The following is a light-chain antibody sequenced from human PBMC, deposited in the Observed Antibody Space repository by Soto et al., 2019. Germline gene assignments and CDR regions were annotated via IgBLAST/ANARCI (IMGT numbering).Light chain of an antibody. V-gene: IGLV2-14*01. CDR3: SSYTNTALVV. CDR1: SSDVGGYKY. CDR2: EVS. J-gene: IGLJ2*01. Sequence: QSALTQPASVSGSPGQSITISCTGTSSDVGGYKYVSWYQQHPGKAPKLMIYEVSNRPSGVSNRFSGSKSGNTAYLTISGLQPEDEDHYYCSSYTNTALVVFGGGTKHTVL.